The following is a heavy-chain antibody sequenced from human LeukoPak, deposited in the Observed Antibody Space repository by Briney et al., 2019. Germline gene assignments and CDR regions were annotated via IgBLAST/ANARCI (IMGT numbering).Heavy chain of an antibody. J-gene: IGHJ4*02. CDR1: GDSVSSNSAA. D-gene: IGHD3-10*01. Sequence: SQTLSLTCDISGDSVSSNSAAWNWIRQSPLRGLEWLGRTYYRSKWYNDYAVSVKGRITINPDTSKNQFSLQLNSVTPEDTAVYYCASGRSGSPFTGYWGQGTLVTVSS. CDR3: ASGRSGSPFTGY. V-gene: IGHV6-1*01. CDR2: TYYRSKWYN.